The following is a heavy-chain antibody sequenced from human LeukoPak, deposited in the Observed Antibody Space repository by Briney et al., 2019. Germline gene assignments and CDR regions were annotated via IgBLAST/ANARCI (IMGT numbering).Heavy chain of an antibody. J-gene: IGHJ4*02. CDR2: ITNDGSST. V-gene: IGHV3-74*01. D-gene: IGHD5-18*01. CDR1: GLTFSSHW. CDR3: AKDRYSYAFEYFDS. Sequence: GGSLRLSCAASGLTFSSHWMHWVRQAPGKGLVWVSRITNDGSSTTYADSVKGRFTISRDNAKNMLYLQVNSLRAEDTAVYYCAKDRYSYAFEYFDSWGQGTLVTVSS.